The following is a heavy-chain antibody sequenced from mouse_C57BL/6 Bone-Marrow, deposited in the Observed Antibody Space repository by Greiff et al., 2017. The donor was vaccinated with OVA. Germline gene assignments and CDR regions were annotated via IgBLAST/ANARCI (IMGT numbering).Heavy chain of an antibody. CDR1: GYTSTSYD. D-gene: IGHD2-3*01. J-gene: IGHJ4*01. V-gene: IGHV1-85*01. CDR2: IYPRDGST. Sequence: VQLQQSGPELVKPGDSVKSSCKASGYTSTSYDINWVKQRPGQGLEWIGWIYPRDGSTKYNEKFKGKATLTVDTSSSTAYMELHSLTSEDSAVYCCARGGFYDGYVGDYWGPGTSVTVSS. CDR3: ARGGFYDGYVGDY.